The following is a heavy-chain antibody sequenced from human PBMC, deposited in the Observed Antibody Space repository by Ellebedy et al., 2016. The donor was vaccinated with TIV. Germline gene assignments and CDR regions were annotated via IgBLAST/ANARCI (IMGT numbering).Heavy chain of an antibody. CDR2: IYSGGTT. CDR1: GFSVSRQY. D-gene: IGHD4-17*01. CDR3: ASRTRGDYPYFDF. J-gene: IGHJ4*02. V-gene: IGHV3-53*01. Sequence: GESLKISCAASGFSVSRQYMSWVRQAPGKGLEWVSLIYSGGTTYYADSVKGRFTISRDNSKNTLYPQMNSLRAEDTALYYCASRTRGDYPYFDFWGQGTLVTVSS.